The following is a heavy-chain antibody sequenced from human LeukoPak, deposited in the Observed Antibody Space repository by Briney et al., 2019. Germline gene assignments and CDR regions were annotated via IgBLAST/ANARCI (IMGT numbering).Heavy chain of an antibody. CDR2: ISYDGSNK. Sequence: PGRSLRLSCAASGFTFSSYGMHWVRQAPGKGLEWVAVISYDGSNKYYADSVKGRFTISRDNSKNTLYLQMNSLRAEDTAVYYCAKKGGPAAAHFDYWGQGTLVTVSS. D-gene: IGHD6-13*01. V-gene: IGHV3-30*18. CDR3: AKKGGPAAAHFDY. J-gene: IGHJ4*02. CDR1: GFTFSSYG.